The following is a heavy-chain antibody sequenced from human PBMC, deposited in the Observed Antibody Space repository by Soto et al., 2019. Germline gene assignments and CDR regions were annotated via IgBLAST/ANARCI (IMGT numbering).Heavy chain of an antibody. CDR3: ACYGALLENYYYYCMDV. CDR1: GYTFTSYG. J-gene: IGHJ6*02. Sequence: QVQLVQSGAEVKKPGASVKVSCKASGYTFTSYGISWVRQAPGQGLEWMGWIRAYNGNTNYAQKLLGRVTMTTDTSTSTAYMQLRSLRSDDTAVYCWACYGALLENYYYYCMDVWGQGTTVTVSS. CDR2: IRAYNGNT. D-gene: IGHD1-1*01. V-gene: IGHV1-18*01.